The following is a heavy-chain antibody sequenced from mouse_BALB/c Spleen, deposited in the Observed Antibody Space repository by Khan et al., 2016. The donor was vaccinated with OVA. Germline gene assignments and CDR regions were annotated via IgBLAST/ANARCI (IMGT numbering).Heavy chain of an antibody. CDR3: ARSGIGSFAY. D-gene: IGHD2-2*01. CDR2: IYPGSGNN. CDR1: GYTFTDYY. J-gene: IGHJ3*01. V-gene: IGHV1-77*01. Sequence: QVQLQQSGAELARPGASVKLSCKASGYTFTDYYINWVKQRPGQGLEWIGEIYPGSGNNYYNEKFKDKATLTAYKSSSTAFMQLNSLTSEDSSVYFCARSGIGSFAYWGQGTLVTVSA.